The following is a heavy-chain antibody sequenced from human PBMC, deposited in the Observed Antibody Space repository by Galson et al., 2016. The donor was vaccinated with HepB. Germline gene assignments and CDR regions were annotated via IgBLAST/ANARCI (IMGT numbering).Heavy chain of an antibody. CDR2: IKRRSDGETT. J-gene: IGHJ5*02. CDR3: TTDSLLAVAARWYDP. CDR1: GFTFRNAW. D-gene: IGHD6-19*01. V-gene: IGHV3-15*01. Sequence: SLRLSCAASGFTFRNAWMNWVRQAPGKGLEWVGRIKRRSDGETTDYAAPVKGRFTISRDDSKNTLFLQMNSLKTEDTAVYYCTTDSLLAVAARWYDPWGRGTRVTVSS.